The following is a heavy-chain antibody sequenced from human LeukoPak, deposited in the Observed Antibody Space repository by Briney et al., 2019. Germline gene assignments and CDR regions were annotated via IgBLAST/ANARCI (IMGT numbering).Heavy chain of an antibody. Sequence: GESLKISCQGSGQTFKNSWIAWVRQMPGKGLEWMGVIYPDDSDTRYSPSFQGQVIISVDKSISTAYLQWSSLEASDTAMYYCARSAGYCTDSVCYAFNWFDLWGQGTLVTVSS. CDR1: GQTFKNSW. CDR3: ARSAGYCTDSVCYAFNWFDL. V-gene: IGHV5-51*01. CDR2: IYPDDSDT. D-gene: IGHD2-8*02. J-gene: IGHJ5*02.